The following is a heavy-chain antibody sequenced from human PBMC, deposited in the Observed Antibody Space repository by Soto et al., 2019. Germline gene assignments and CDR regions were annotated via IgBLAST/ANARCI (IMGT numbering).Heavy chain of an antibody. J-gene: IGHJ4*02. CDR2: ISATGST. CDR1: GFTFSNYA. V-gene: IGHV3-23*01. D-gene: IGHD6-19*01. CDR3: AKVSNKWAVAQRGYFDY. Sequence: EVQVLDSGGGLVQPGGSQRLSCEASGFTFSNYAMSWVRQAPGKGLEWVSTISATGSTLYADSVKGRFTISRDNSKNTVYLQINFLRAEDTAVYYCAKVSNKWAVAQRGYFDYWGQGTLVTVSS.